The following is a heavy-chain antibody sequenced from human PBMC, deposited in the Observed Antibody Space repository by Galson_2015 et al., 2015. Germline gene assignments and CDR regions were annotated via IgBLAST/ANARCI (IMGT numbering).Heavy chain of an antibody. CDR1: GFTFSSYA. V-gene: IGHV3-23*01. J-gene: IGHJ4*02. CDR2: ISGSGGST. D-gene: IGHD2-15*01. Sequence: SLRLSCAASGFTFSSYAMSWVRQAPGKGLEWVSAISGSGGSTYYADSVKGRFIISRDNSKNTLYLQMNSLRAEDTAVYYCAKDHIVVVVAATGPFDYWGQGTLVTVSS. CDR3: AKDHIVVVVAATGPFDY.